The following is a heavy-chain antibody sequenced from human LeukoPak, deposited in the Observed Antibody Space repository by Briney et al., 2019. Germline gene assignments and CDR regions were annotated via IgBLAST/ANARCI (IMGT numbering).Heavy chain of an antibody. CDR2: IAYDGSNT. J-gene: IGHJ5*02. V-gene: IGHV3-33*05. Sequence: GGSLRLSCTASGFTFSSYGMHWVRQAPGKGLEWVAVIAYDGSNTYYLDSVKGRFIISRDNSRNTLYLQMNSLRVEATAVYYCAKDIGILTTSLYNWFDPWGQGTLVTVSS. D-gene: IGHD2/OR15-2a*01. CDR1: GFTFSSYG. CDR3: AKDIGILTTSLYNWFDP.